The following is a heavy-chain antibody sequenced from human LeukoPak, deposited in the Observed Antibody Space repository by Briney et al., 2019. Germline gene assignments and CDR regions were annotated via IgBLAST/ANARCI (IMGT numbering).Heavy chain of an antibody. D-gene: IGHD3-22*01. V-gene: IGHV3-23*01. Sequence: GGSLRLSCAASGFTYSSYAMSWVRQAPGKGLEWVSAISGSGGSTYYADSVKGRFTISRDNSKNTLYLQMNSLRAEDTAVYYCAKGGAYYDSSGCYSTSGYWGQGTLVTVSS. J-gene: IGHJ4*02. CDR2: ISGSGGST. CDR3: AKGGAYYDSSGCYSTSGY. CDR1: GFTYSSYA.